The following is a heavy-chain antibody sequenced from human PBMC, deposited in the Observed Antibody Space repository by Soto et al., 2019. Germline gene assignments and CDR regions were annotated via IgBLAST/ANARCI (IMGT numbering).Heavy chain of an antibody. D-gene: IGHD4-17*01. Sequence: ASVKVSCKASGYTFTSHYMHWVRQAPGHGLEWMGMINPTGGNTNYAQKFQGRVTMTRDTSTSTVFMELSSLRSEDTALYYCARDRSENGDYNFDYWGQGTLVTVSS. CDR3: ARDRSENGDYNFDY. V-gene: IGHV1-46*01. CDR1: GYTFTSHY. CDR2: INPTGGNT. J-gene: IGHJ4*02.